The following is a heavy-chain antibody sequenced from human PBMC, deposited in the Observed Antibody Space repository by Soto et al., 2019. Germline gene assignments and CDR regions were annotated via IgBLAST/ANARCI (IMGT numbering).Heavy chain of an antibody. D-gene: IGHD6-13*01. V-gene: IGHV4-31*03. CDR2: IYYSGST. CDR3: ARGTPGIAAAGLVDY. CDR1: GGSISSGGYY. Sequence: QVQLQESGPGLVKPSQTLSLTCTVSGGSISSGGYYWSWIRQHPGKGLEWIGYIYYSGSTYYNPSLKSRVTISVDTSKNQFSLKLSSVTAADTAVYYCARGTPGIAAAGLVDYWGQGTLVTVSS. J-gene: IGHJ4*02.